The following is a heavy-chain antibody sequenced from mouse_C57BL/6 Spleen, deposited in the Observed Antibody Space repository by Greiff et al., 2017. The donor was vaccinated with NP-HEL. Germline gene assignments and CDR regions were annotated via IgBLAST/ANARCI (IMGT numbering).Heavy chain of an antibody. D-gene: IGHD2-4*01. V-gene: IGHV3-6*01. CDR1: GYSITSGYY. Sequence: EVQLQQSGPGLVKPSQSLSLTCSVTGYSITSGYYWNWIRQFPGNKLEWMGYISYDGSNNYNPSLKNRISITRDTSKNQFFLKLNSVTTEYTATYYCARLLYDYPFYYAMDYWGQGTSVTVSS. CDR2: ISYDGSN. CDR3: ARLLYDYPFYYAMDY. J-gene: IGHJ4*01.